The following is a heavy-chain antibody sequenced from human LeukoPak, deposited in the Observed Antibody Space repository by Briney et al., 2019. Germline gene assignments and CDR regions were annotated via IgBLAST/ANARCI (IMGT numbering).Heavy chain of an antibody. CDR2: INPNSGGT. V-gene: IGHV1-2*02. D-gene: IGHD3-9*01. J-gene: IGHJ3*02. Sequence: ASVKVSCKASGYTFTGYYMHWVRQAPGQGLEWMGWINPNSGGTNYAQKFQGRVTMTRDTSISTSYMELSRLRSDDTAVYYCAREYDILTGFDAFDIWGQGTMVTVSS. CDR3: AREYDILTGFDAFDI. CDR1: GYTFTGYY.